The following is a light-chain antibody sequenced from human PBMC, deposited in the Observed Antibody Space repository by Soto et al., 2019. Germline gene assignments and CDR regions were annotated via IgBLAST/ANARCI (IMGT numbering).Light chain of an antibody. CDR2: NNN. CDR1: RSNIGRNS. V-gene: IGLV1-44*01. Sequence: QSALTQPPSASGTPGQRVTISCSGSRSNIGRNSVSWYKQLPGTAPKLIIYNNNQRPSGVPDRFSGSKSGTSASLAISRLQSEDEADYYCGAWDGSLIGAVFGGGTQLTVL. J-gene: IGLJ7*01. CDR3: GAWDGSLIGAV.